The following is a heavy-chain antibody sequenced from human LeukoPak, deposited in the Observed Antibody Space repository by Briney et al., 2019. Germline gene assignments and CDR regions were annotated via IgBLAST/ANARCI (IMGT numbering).Heavy chain of an antibody. V-gene: IGHV4-59*01. CDR1: GGSISSYY. Sequence: SETLSLTCTVSGGSISSYYWSWIRQPPGKGLEWIGYIYYSGSTNYNPSLKSRVTISVDTSKNQFSLKLSSVTAADTAVYYCARRLLNYYDSSGRFDPWGQGTLVTVSS. CDR3: ARRLLNYYDSSGRFDP. D-gene: IGHD3-22*01. CDR2: IYYSGST. J-gene: IGHJ5*02.